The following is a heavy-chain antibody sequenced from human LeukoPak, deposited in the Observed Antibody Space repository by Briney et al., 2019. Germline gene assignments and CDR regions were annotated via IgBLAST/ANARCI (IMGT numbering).Heavy chain of an antibody. Sequence: GGPLRLSCAASGFTFSSYAIHWVRQAPGKGLEWEAIISYDGTNKYYADSVRGRFTISRDNSKNTLYLQMNSLRAEDTAVYYCARDFGWLSGFDNWGQGTLVTVSS. CDR2: ISYDGTNK. D-gene: IGHD3-9*01. J-gene: IGHJ4*02. V-gene: IGHV3-30-3*01. CDR1: GFTFSSYA. CDR3: ARDFGWLSGFDN.